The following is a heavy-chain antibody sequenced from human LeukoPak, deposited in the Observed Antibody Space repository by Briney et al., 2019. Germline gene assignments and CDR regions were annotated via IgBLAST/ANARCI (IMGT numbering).Heavy chain of an antibody. J-gene: IGHJ4*02. CDR2: ISSSSSYI. D-gene: IGHD3-10*01. CDR1: GFTFSSNS. Sequence: GGSLRLSCAASGFTFSSNSLNWVRQAPGKGLQWVSSISSSSSYIYYADSVKGRFTISRDNAKNTLYLQMNSLRAEDTGIYYCVKGGGPRGFDYWGQGILVTVSS. V-gene: IGHV3-21*01. CDR3: VKGGGPRGFDY.